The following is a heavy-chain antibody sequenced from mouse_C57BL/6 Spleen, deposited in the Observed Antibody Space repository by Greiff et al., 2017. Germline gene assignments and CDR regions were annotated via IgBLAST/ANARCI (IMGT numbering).Heavy chain of an antibody. D-gene: IGHD4-1*01. CDR2: ISYDGSN. J-gene: IGHJ1*03. CDR1: GYSITSGYY. CDR3: ARDLGRYFDV. Sequence: DVQLQESGPGLVKPSQSLSLTCSVTGYSITSGYYWNWIRQFPGNKLEWMGYISYDGSNNYNPSLKNRISITRDTSKNQFFLKLNAVTTEDTATYYCARDLGRYFDVWGTGTTVTVSS. V-gene: IGHV3-6*01.